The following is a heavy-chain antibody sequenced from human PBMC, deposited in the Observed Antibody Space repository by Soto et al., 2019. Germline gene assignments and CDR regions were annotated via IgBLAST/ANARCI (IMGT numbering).Heavy chain of an antibody. CDR1: GFTFSNFA. CDR3: AKNGALVSNYFDSSGYRADAFDI. J-gene: IGHJ3*02. Sequence: EVQLLESGGGLVQPGGSLRLSCAASGFTFSNFAMSWVRQAPGKGLEWVSAISGGGGNTYYADSVKGQFTISRDNSKNTLYLQMNSLRAADTAVYYCAKNGALVSNYFDSSGYRADAFDIWGPGTMVTVSS. CDR2: ISGGGGNT. D-gene: IGHD3-22*01. V-gene: IGHV3-23*01.